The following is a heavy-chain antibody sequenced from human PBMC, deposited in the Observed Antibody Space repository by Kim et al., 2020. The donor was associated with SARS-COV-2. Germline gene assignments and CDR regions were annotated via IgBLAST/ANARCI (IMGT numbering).Heavy chain of an antibody. CDR3: ARDFLGLGGAFDI. V-gene: IGHV4-38-2*02. CDR1: GYSITRGFY. Sequence: SETLSLTCTVSGYSITRGFYWGYIRQPPGKGLEWIGSIYRSGTTYYNPSLKSRVTISVDTSKNQFSLILSSVTAADTALYYCARDFLGLGGAFDIWGPGTMVTVFS. CDR2: IYRSGTT. D-gene: IGHD6-19*01. J-gene: IGHJ3*02.